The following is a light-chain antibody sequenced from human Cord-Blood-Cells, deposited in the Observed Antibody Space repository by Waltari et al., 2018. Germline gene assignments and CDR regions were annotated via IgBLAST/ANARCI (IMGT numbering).Light chain of an antibody. CDR2: AAS. J-gene: IGKJ3*01. Sequence: DIQLTQFPSFLSASVGDRVTITCRASQGIRSYLAWYQQKPGKAPKLLIYAASHLQSRVPSRFSGSGSGTEFTLTISSLQPEDFATYYCQQLNSYPFTFGPGTKVDIK. CDR3: QQLNSYPFT. V-gene: IGKV1-9*01. CDR1: QGIRSY.